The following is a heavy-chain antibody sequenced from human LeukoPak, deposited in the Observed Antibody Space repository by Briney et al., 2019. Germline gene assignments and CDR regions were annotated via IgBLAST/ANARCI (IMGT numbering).Heavy chain of an antibody. CDR3: ARDGSSSSGYYYYGMDV. CDR2: INPNSGGT. Sequence: GASVKVSCKASGYTFTGYYMHWVRQAPGQGLEWMGWINPNSGGTNYAQKFQGRVTMTRDTSISTAYMELSRLRSDDTAVYYCARDGSSSSGYYYYGMDVWGQGTTVTVSS. J-gene: IGHJ6*02. D-gene: IGHD6-6*01. V-gene: IGHV1-2*02. CDR1: GYTFTGYY.